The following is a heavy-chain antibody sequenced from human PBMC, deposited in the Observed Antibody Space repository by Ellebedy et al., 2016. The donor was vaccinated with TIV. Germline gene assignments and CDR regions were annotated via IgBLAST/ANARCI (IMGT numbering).Heavy chain of an antibody. V-gene: IGHV1-46*01. Sequence: ASVKVSXXASGYTFTSYGISWVRQAPGQGLEWMGIINPSGGSTSYAQKFQGRVTMTRDTSTSTVYMELSSLRSEDTAVYYCASSGDTAMVGYYYYYMDVWGKGTTVTVSS. CDR3: ASSGDTAMVGYYYYYMDV. D-gene: IGHD5-18*01. CDR1: GYTFTSYG. J-gene: IGHJ6*03. CDR2: INPSGGST.